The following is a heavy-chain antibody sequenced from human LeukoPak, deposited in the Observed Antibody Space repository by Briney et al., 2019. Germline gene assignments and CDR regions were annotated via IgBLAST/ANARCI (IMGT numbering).Heavy chain of an antibody. J-gene: IGHJ4*02. CDR3: ARIGAPSAATD. D-gene: IGHD1-26*01. CDR1: GFTFSNYW. V-gene: IGHV3-74*01. CDR2: INSDGSNT. Sequence: PGGSLRLSCAACGFTFSNYWMHWVRQAPGKGLVWVSRINSDGSNTNYADSVKGRFTISRDNAKNTLYLQMNSLRAEDTAVYYCARIGAPSAATDWGQGTLVTVST.